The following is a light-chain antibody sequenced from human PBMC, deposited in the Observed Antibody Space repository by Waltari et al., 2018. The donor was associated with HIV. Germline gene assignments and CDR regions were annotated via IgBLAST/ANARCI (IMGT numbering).Light chain of an antibody. CDR1: SSNIGARHR. CDR3: QSYDSSLSGSV. Sequence: QSVLTQPPSVSGAPGPQVTISCTGSSSNIGARHRVHWYQQIPVKSPKLLIYGNSNRPSGVPDRFSGSKSGTSASLAITGLQAEDEADYYCQSYDSSLSGSVFGGGTKLTVL. J-gene: IGLJ3*02. CDR2: GNS. V-gene: IGLV1-40*01.